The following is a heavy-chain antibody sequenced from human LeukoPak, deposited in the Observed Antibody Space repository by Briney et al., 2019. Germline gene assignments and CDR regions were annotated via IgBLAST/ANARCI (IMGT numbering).Heavy chain of an antibody. CDR3: ARNKYSSGWYLDY. D-gene: IGHD6-19*01. CDR2: IYYSGST. CDR1: GGSISSYY. Sequence: SETLSLTCTVSGGSISSYYWSWIRQPPGKGLEWIGYIYYSGSTNYNPSLKSRVTISVDTSKDQFSLKLSSVTAADTAVYYCARNKYSSGWYLDYWGQGTLVTVSS. J-gene: IGHJ4*02. V-gene: IGHV4-59*08.